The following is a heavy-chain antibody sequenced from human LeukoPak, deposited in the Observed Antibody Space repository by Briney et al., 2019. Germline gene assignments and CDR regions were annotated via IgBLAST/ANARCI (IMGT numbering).Heavy chain of an antibody. CDR1: GFTFSSYS. CDR2: ISSSSSYI. J-gene: IGHJ4*02. CDR3: ASIRRLGSSGYYYLGY. D-gene: IGHD3-22*01. Sequence: GGSLRLSCAASGFTFSSYSMSWVRQAPGKGLEWVSSISSSSSYIYYADSVKGRFTISRDNAKNSLYLQMNSLRAEDTAVYYCASIRRLGSSGYYYLGYWAQGTLVPVSS. V-gene: IGHV3-21*01.